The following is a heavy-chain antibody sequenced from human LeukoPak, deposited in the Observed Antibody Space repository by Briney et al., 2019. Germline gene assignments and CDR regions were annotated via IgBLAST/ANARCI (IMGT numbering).Heavy chain of an antibody. CDR1: GYTFTSYY. J-gene: IGHJ3*02. CDR3: ARDPSGFRYAFDI. Sequence: GASVKVSCKASGYTFTSYYMHWVRQAPGQGLEWMGIINPSGGSTSYAQKFQGRVTMTRDMSTSTVYVELSSLRSEDTAVYYCARDPSGFRYAFDIWGQGTMVTVSS. V-gene: IGHV1-46*01. D-gene: IGHD3-22*01. CDR2: INPSGGST.